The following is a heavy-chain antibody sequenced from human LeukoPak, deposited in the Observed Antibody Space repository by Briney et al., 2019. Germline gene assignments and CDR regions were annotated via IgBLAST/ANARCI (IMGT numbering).Heavy chain of an antibody. V-gene: IGHV3-21*01. CDR2: ISSSSSYI. Sequence: GGSLRLSCAASGFTFSSYSMNWVRQAPGKGLEWVSSISSSSSYIYYADSVKGRFTISRHNAKNSLYLQMHSLRAEDTAVYYCESEGGNGGGRWGQGTLVTVSS. CDR3: ESEGGNGGGR. D-gene: IGHD4-23*01. CDR1: GFTFSSYS. J-gene: IGHJ4*02.